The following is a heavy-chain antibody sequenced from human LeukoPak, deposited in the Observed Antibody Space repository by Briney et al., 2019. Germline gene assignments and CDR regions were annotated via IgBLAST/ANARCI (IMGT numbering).Heavy chain of an antibody. CDR3: VRLPGITGTYFDY. D-gene: IGHD1-20*01. V-gene: IGHV4-34*01. Sequence: SETLSLTCAVYGGSFSGYYWSWIRQPPGKGLEWIGEINHSGSTNYNPSLKSRVTISVDTSKNQFSLKLSSVTAADTAVYYCVRLPGITGTYFDYWGRGTLVTVSS. CDR2: INHSGST. J-gene: IGHJ4*02. CDR1: GGSFSGYY.